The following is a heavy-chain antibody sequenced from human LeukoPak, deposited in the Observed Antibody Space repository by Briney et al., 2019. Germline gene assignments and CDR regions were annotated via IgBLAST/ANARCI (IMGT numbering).Heavy chain of an antibody. CDR1: GYTFTSYF. J-gene: IGHJ3*02. CDR2: INPSGGST. D-gene: IGHD1-14*01. Sequence: ASVKVSCKASGYTFTSYFIHWVRQAPGQGLEWMGIINPSGGSTSYAQKFQGRVTMTRDMSTSTVYMELNSLRAEDTAVYYCARDNRAIWAFDIWGQGTMVTVSS. V-gene: IGHV1-46*01. CDR3: ARDNRAIWAFDI.